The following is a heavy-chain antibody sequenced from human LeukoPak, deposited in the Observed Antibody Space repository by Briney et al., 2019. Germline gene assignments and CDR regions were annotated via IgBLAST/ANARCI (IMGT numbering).Heavy chain of an antibody. CDR1: GGSIRSGDYY. J-gene: IGHJ2*01. Sequence: PSQTLSLNCTVSGGSIRSGDYYWSWLRQPPGKGLECIAYIYSSGYTYYSPSLKSRIAMSIDTSKHQFSLKLSSVTAADTATYYCARRNYYASSWYFDLWGRGTLVTVSS. D-gene: IGHD3-10*01. CDR2: IYSSGYT. V-gene: IGHV4-30-4*08. CDR3: ARRNYYASSWYFDL.